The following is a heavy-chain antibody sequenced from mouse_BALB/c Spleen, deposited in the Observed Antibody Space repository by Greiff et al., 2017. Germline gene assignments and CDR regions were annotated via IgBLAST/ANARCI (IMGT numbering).Heavy chain of an antibody. CDR3: ARAGNYAWFAY. D-gene: IGHD2-1*01. CDR1: GFSLTSYG. V-gene: IGHV2-9*02. Sequence: VKLVESGPGLVAPSQSLSITCTVSGFSLTSYGVHWVRQPPGKGLEWLGVIWAGGSTNYNSALMSRLSISKDNSKSQVFLKMNSLQTDDTAMYYCARAGNYAWFAYWGQGTLVTVSA. CDR2: IWAGGST. J-gene: IGHJ3*01.